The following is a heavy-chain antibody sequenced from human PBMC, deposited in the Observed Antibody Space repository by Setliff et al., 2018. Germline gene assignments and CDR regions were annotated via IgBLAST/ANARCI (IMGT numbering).Heavy chain of an antibody. V-gene: IGHV4-38-2*01. J-gene: IGHJ4*02. CDR2: IHHSGKA. CDR1: GFSISSGYY. D-gene: IGHD2-2*01. Sequence: SETLSLTCAVSGFSISSGYYWGWIRQPPGKGLEWIVNIHHSGKAYYNPSLKSRVTMSVDTSKNHVSLNLNSVTAADTGVYYCASCRYQVPYDYWGQGILVTVSS. CDR3: ASCRYQVPYDY.